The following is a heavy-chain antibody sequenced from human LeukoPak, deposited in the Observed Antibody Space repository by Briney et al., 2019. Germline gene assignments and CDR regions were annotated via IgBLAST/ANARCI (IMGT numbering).Heavy chain of an antibody. CDR1: GGSISSSSYY. CDR2: IYYSGST. Sequence: PSETLSLTCTVSGGSISSSSYYWGWIRQPPGKGLEWIGSIYYSGSTYYNPSLKSRVTISVDTSKNQFSLKLSSVTAADTAVYYCARPAQLWFTDYWGQGTLVAVSS. CDR3: ARPAQLWFTDY. V-gene: IGHV4-39*01. J-gene: IGHJ4*02. D-gene: IGHD5-18*01.